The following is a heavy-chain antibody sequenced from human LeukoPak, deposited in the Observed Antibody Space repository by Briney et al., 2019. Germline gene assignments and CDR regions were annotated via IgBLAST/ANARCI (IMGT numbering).Heavy chain of an antibody. J-gene: IGHJ4*02. CDR1: AGSLSSYY. Sequence: SETLSLTCTVSAGSLSSYYWNWIRQPPGKGLEWIGYIDYSGSTNYNPSLKSRVTISVATSKNQFSLKLSSVSAADTAVYYCAREVGSGSEFDYWGQGTLVTVSS. V-gene: IGHV4-59*01. D-gene: IGHD6-19*01. CDR2: IDYSGST. CDR3: AREVGSGSEFDY.